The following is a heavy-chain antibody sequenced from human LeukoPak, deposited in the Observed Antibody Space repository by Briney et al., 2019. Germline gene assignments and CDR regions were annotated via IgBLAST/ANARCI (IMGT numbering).Heavy chain of an antibody. V-gene: IGHV4-59*08. CDR1: GGSISSYY. CDR2: IYYSGST. D-gene: IGHD5-18*01. Sequence: SETLSLTCTVSGGSISSYYWSWIRQPPGKGLEWIGYIYYSGSTNYNPSLKSRVTISVDTSKNQFSLKLSSVTAADTAVYYCARKTSSRGYSYDPIDYWGQGTLVTVSS. CDR3: ARKTSSRGYSYDPIDY. J-gene: IGHJ4*02.